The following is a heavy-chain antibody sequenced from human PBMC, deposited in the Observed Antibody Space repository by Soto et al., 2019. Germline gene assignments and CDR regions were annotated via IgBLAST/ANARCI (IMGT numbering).Heavy chain of an antibody. CDR2: IYYSGST. D-gene: IGHD1-26*01. Sequence: TLSLTCTVSGGSISSGGYYWSWIRQHPGKGLEWIGYIYYSGSTYYNPSLKSRVTISVDTSKNQFSLKLSSVTAADTAVYYCARKWTWYFDLWGRGTLVTVSS. V-gene: IGHV4-31*03. CDR3: ARKWTWYFDL. CDR1: GGSISSGGYY. J-gene: IGHJ2*01.